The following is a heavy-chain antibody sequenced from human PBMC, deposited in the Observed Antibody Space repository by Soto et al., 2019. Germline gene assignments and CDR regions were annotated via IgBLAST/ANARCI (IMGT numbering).Heavy chain of an antibody. Sequence: SETLSLTCTVSGGSISSSSYYWGWIRQPPGKGLEWIGSIYYSGSTYYNPSLKSRVTISVDTSKNQFSLKLSSVTAADTAVYYCATLARDSGIDYWGQGTLVTVSS. CDR1: GGSISSSSYY. D-gene: IGHD1-26*01. V-gene: IGHV4-39*01. CDR2: IYYSGST. CDR3: ATLARDSGIDY. J-gene: IGHJ4*02.